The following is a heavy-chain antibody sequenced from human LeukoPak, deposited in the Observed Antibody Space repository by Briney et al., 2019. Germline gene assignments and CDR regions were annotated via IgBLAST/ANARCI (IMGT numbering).Heavy chain of an antibody. J-gene: IGHJ4*02. Sequence: SETLSLTCTVSGYSISSGYYWGWIRQPPGGVREWIGRIYHSGSTYYNQSLKSRVTTSADTSKNQYCLHLSSVTAADTAVYYCARDERGAVAGFDYWGQGTLVTVSS. D-gene: IGHD6-19*01. V-gene: IGHV4-38-2*02. CDR1: GYSISSGYY. CDR2: IYHSGST. CDR3: ARDERGAVAGFDY.